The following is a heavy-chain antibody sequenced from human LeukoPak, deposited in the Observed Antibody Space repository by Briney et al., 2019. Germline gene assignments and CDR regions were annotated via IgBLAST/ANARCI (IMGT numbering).Heavy chain of an antibody. V-gene: IGHV3-21*01. CDR2: ISSSSSYI. Sequence: PGGSLRLSCAASGFTFSSYSMNWVRQAPGKGLEWVSSISSSSSYIYYADSVKGRFTISRDNAKNSLYLQMNSLRAEDTAVYYCARDRTGTHASEAVPDDAFDIWGQGTMVTVSS. CDR3: ARDRTGTHASEAVPDDAFDI. CDR1: GFTFSSYS. J-gene: IGHJ3*02. D-gene: IGHD1-7*01.